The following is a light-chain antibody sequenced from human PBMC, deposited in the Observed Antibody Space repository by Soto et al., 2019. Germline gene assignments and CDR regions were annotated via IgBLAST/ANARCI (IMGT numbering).Light chain of an antibody. J-gene: IGLJ2*01. CDR3: SSYGGSNILI. CDR2: EVS. Sequence: QSALTQPPSASGSPGQSVTISCTGTSSDVGGYNSVSWYQQHPGKAPKLMIYEVSERPSGVPDRFSGSKSGNTASLTVSGLQAEDEGHYYCSSYGGSNILIFGGGTKVTVL. V-gene: IGLV2-8*01. CDR1: SSDVGGYNS.